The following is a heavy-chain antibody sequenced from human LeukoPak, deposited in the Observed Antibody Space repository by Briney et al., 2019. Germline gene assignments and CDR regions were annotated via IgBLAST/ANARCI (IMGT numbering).Heavy chain of an antibody. CDR2: IYTSGST. D-gene: IGHD2-8*01. CDR3: ARALCINGVCEWFDP. J-gene: IGHJ5*02. CDR1: GGSISSGNYV. Sequence: SETLSLTCTVSGGSISSGNYVWSLIRQPAGKGLEWIGRIYTSGSTNYNPSLKTRVTISVDTSKNQFSLKLRSVTAADTAVYYCARALCINGVCEWFDPWGQGSLVTVSP. V-gene: IGHV4-61*02.